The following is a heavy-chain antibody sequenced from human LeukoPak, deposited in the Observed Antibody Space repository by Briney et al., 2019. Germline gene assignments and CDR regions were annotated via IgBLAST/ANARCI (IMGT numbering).Heavy chain of an antibody. D-gene: IGHD3-22*01. J-gene: IGHJ4*02. Sequence: PGGSLRLSCAASGFTFSTYAMSWVRQAPGKGLEWVSAISGSGGSTYYADSVKGRFTISRDNSKNTLYLQMNSLRAEDTAVYYCGKERRSSGYYDYWGQGTLVTVSS. CDR3: GKERRSSGYYDY. CDR2: ISGSGGST. CDR1: GFTFSTYA. V-gene: IGHV3-23*01.